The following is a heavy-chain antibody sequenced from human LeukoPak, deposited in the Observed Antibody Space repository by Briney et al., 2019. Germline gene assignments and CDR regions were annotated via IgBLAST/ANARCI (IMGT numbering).Heavy chain of an antibody. CDR1: GGSVSSGSYY. V-gene: IGHV4-61*01. CDR3: ARDPSACSGGSCYSGY. CDR2: IYYSGST. Sequence: SETLSLTCTVSGGSVSSGSYYWSWIRQPPGKGLEWSVYIYYSGSTNYNPSLKSRVTISVDKSKNQFSLKLSSVTAADTAVYYCARDPSACSGGSCYSGYWGQGTLVTVSS. D-gene: IGHD2-15*01. J-gene: IGHJ4*02.